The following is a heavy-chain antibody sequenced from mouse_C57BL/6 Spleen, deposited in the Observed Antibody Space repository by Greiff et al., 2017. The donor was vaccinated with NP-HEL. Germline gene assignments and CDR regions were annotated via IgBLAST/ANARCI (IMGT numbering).Heavy chain of an antibody. CDR1: GFNIKDDY. Sequence: EVQLQQSGAELVRPGASVKLSCTASGFNIKDDYMHWVKQRPEQGLEWIGWIDPENGDTEYASKFQGKATITADTSSNTAYLQLSSLTSEDTAVYYCTTRYTTVVRYFDVWGTGTTVTVAS. CDR3: TTRYTTVVRYFDV. CDR2: IDPENGDT. J-gene: IGHJ1*03. D-gene: IGHD1-1*01. V-gene: IGHV14-4*01.